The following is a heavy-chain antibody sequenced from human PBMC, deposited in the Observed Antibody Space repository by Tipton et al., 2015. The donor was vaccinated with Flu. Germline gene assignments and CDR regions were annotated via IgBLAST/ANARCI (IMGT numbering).Heavy chain of an antibody. V-gene: IGHV4-34*01. CDR2: INHSGST. CDR1: GGSFSGYY. D-gene: IGHD3-22*01. Sequence: TLSLTCAVYGGSFSGYYWSWIRQPPGKGLEWIGEINHSGSTNYNPSLKSRVTISVETSKNQFSLKLSSVTAADTAVYYCARVGGYPDYWGQGTLVTVSS. CDR3: ARVGGYPDY. J-gene: IGHJ4*02.